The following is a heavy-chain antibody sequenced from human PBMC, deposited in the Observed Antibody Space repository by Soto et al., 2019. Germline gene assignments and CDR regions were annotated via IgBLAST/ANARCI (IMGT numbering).Heavy chain of an antibody. D-gene: IGHD3-3*01. CDR2: IIPILGIA. CDR3: ARAPAGRFLEWRTLRFDP. Sequence: SVKVSCKASGGTFSSYTISWVRQAPGQGLEWMGRIIPILGIANYAQKFQGRVTITADKSTSTAYMELSSLRSEDTAVYYCARAPAGRFLEWRTLRFDPWGQGTLVTVSS. J-gene: IGHJ5*02. V-gene: IGHV1-69*02. CDR1: GGTFSSYT.